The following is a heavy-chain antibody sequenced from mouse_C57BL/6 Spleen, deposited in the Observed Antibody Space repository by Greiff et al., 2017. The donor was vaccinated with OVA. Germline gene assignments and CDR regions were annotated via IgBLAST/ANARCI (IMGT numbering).Heavy chain of an antibody. CDR2: INPNNGGT. V-gene: IGHV1-18*01. Sequence: EVQLQQSGPELVKPGASVKIPCKASGYTFTDYNMDWVKQSHGKSLEWIGDINPNNGGTIYNQKFKGKATLTVDKSSSTAYMELRSLTSEDTAVYYCARYSTVVPYCDDWGQGTTLTVSS. CDR3: ARYSTVVPYCDD. D-gene: IGHD1-1*01. J-gene: IGHJ2*01. CDR1: GYTFTDYN.